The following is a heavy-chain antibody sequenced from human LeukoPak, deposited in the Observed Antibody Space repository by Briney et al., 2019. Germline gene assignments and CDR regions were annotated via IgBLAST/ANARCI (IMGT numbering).Heavy chain of an antibody. V-gene: IGHV4-39*01. D-gene: IGHD4-17*01. Sequence: ETLSLTCTVSGGSISSSSYYWGWIRQSPGKGLEWIGSIYYSGSTYYNPSLKSRVTISVDTSKNQFSLKLSSVTAADTAVYYCARLSTATPHAFDIWGQGTMVTVSS. CDR3: ARLSTATPHAFDI. CDR1: GGSISSSSYY. J-gene: IGHJ3*02. CDR2: IYYSGST.